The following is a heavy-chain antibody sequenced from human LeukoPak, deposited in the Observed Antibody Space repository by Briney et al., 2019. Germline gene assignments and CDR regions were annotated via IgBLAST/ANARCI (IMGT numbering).Heavy chain of an antibody. J-gene: IGHJ2*01. CDR1: GGSISSSSYY. CDR3: ASSSRMGWWYFDL. D-gene: IGHD2-15*01. Sequence: TPSETLSLTCTVSGGSISSSSYYWGWIRQPPGKGLEWIGSIYYSGSTYYNPSLKSRVTISVDTSKNQFSLKLSSVTAADTAVYYCASSSRMGWWYFDLWGRGTLVTVSS. CDR2: IYYSGST. V-gene: IGHV4-39*01.